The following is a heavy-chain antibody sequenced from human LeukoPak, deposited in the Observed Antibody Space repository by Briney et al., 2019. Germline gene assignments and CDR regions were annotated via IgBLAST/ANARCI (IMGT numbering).Heavy chain of an antibody. CDR2: IKEDGSET. CDR3: ARETPRRGETRDGYR. Sequence: PGGSLRLSCAASGFIFKKYWMNWVRQAPGKGLEWLANIKEDGSETYYADSVKGRFTISRDNPKNLLFLQINSLRAEDTAVYYCARETPRRGETRDGYRWGQGTVVTVSS. CDR1: GFIFKKYW. J-gene: IGHJ4*02. V-gene: IGHV3-7*01. D-gene: IGHD5-24*01.